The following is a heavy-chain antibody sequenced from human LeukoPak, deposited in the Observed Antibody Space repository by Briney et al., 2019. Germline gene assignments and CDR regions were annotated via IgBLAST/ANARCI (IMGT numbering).Heavy chain of an antibody. CDR3: ARFGITVVRGGKYYFDY. CDR2: INHSGGT. Sequence: SETLSLTCAVYGGSFSGYYWSWIRQPPGKGLEWIGEINHSGGTNYNPSLKSRVTISVDTSKNQFSLKLSSVTAADTAVYYCARFGITVVRGGKYYFDYWGQGTLVTVSS. V-gene: IGHV4-34*01. D-gene: IGHD3-10*01. CDR1: GGSFSGYY. J-gene: IGHJ4*02.